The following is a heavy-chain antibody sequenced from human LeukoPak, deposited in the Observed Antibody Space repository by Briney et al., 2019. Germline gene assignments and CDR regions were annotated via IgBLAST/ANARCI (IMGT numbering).Heavy chain of an antibody. D-gene: IGHD3-16*02. CDR2: ISSSSTYI. Sequence: GGSLRLSCAASGFTFSSYEMNWVRQAPAKGLEWVSSISSSSTYIYYADSVKGRFTISRDNAKNSLYLQMNSLRAEDTAVYYCARDGERGELSLYMDYWGQGTLVTVSS. CDR1: GFTFSSYE. J-gene: IGHJ4*02. V-gene: IGHV3-21*01. CDR3: ARDGERGELSLYMDY.